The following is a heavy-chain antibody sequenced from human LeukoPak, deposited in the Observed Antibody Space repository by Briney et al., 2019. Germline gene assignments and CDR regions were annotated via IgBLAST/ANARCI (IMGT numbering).Heavy chain of an antibody. CDR1: GGSISSSSYY. V-gene: IGHV4-61*02. D-gene: IGHD2-15*01. CDR2: IYTSGST. J-gene: IGHJ3*02. Sequence: HPSETLSLTCTVSGGSISSSSYYWGWIRQPPGKGLEWIGRIYTSGSTNYNPSLKSRVTISVDTSKNQFSLKLSSVTAADTAVYYCARGMAKRVVLVGATDEDAFDIWGQGTMVTVSS. CDR3: ARGMAKRVVLVGATDEDAFDI.